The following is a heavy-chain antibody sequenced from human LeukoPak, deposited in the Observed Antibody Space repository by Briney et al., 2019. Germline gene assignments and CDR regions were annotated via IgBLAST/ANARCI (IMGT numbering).Heavy chain of an antibody. J-gene: IGHJ6*02. CDR2: IYYSGST. CDR1: GGSFSGYY. V-gene: IGHV4-59*01. CDR3: ARDHSDTAMGSTDYYGIDV. Sequence: SETLSLTCAVYGGSFSGYYWSWIRQPPGKGLEWIGYIYYSGSTNYNPSLKSRVTISVDTSKNQFSLKLSSVTAADTAVYYCARDHSDTAMGSTDYYGIDVWGQGTTVTVSS. D-gene: IGHD5-18*01.